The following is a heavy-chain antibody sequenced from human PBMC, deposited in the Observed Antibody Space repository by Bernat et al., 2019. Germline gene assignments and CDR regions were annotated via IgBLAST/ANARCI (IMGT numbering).Heavy chain of an antibody. J-gene: IGHJ5*02. Sequence: QVQLQQWGAGLLKPSETLSLTCAVYGGSFSGYYWSWIRQPPGKGLEWIGEINHSGSTNYNPSLKSRVTISVDTSKNQFSLKLSSVTAADTAVYYCARRRIVREGFDPWGQGTLVTVSS. CDR2: INHSGST. V-gene: IGHV4-34*01. CDR1: GGSFSGYY. CDR3: ARRRIVREGFDP. D-gene: IGHD1-26*01.